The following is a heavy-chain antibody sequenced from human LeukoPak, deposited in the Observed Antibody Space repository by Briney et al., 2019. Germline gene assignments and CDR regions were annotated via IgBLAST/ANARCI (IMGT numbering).Heavy chain of an antibody. V-gene: IGHV3-30*02. CDR3: AKSAANYNGAFDI. D-gene: IGHD5-24*01. J-gene: IGHJ3*02. Sequence: PGGSLRLSCAASGFTFSSYGMHWVRQAPGKGLEWVAFIRYDGSNKYYADSVKGRFTISRDNSKNTLYLQMNSLRAEDTAVYYCAKSAANYNGAFDIWGQGTMVTVSS. CDR1: GFTFSSYG. CDR2: IRYDGSNK.